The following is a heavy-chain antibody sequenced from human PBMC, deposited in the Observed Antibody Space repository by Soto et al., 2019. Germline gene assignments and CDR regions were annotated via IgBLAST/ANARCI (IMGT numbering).Heavy chain of an antibody. Sequence: QVQLVESGGGVVQPGRSLRLSCAASGFTFSSYGMHWVRQAPGKGLEWVAVISYDGSNKYYADSVKGRFTISRDNSKNTLYLQMNSLRAEDTAVYYCAKSPYDYGDYWGVSTVTYYFDYWGQGTLVTVSS. D-gene: IGHD4-17*01. J-gene: IGHJ4*02. CDR2: ISYDGSNK. V-gene: IGHV3-30*18. CDR1: GFTFSSYG. CDR3: AKSPYDYGDYWGVSTVTYYFDY.